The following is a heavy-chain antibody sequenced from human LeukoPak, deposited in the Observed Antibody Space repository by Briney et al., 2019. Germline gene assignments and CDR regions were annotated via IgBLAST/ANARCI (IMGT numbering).Heavy chain of an antibody. CDR2: ISISGGST. J-gene: IGHJ5*02. D-gene: IGHD2-2*02. Sequence: GGSLRLSCAASGFTFSSYAMSWGRQAPGQGLEWVSVISISGGSTYYADSVKGRFTISRDNSKNTLYLQMNSLSADDTAVYYCAKEMMGVNTPFDLWGQGTLVTVSS. CDR1: GFTFSSYA. CDR3: AKEMMGVNTPFDL. V-gene: IGHV3-23*01.